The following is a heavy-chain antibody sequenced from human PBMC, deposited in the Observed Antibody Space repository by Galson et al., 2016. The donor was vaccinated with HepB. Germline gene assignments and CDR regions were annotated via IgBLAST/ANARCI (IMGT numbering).Heavy chain of an antibody. Sequence: SVKVSCKASGYKFTSNGISWVRQAPGQGLEWMGWISANSGDTKYARKFQGRVIMTTEKATSTAYMELTSLRWDDTAMYYCARDVRYRFDSWGQGTPITASS. CDR3: ARDVRYRFDS. D-gene: IGHD3-9*01. V-gene: IGHV1-18*01. CDR1: GYKFTSNG. CDR2: ISANSGDT. J-gene: IGHJ5*01.